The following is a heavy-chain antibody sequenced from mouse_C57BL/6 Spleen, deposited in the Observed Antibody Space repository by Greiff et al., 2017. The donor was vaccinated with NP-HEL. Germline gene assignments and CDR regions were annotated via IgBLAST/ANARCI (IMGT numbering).Heavy chain of an antibody. CDR2: IYPGSGNT. V-gene: IGHV1-76*01. CDR3: ARWDSSGYGAMDY. J-gene: IGHJ4*01. CDR1: GYTFTDYY. Sequence: VKLMESGAELVRPGASVKLSCKASGYTFTDYYINWVKQSPGQGLEWIARIYPGSGNTYYNEKFKGKATLTAEKSSSTAYMQLSSLTSEDSAVYFCARWDSSGYGAMDYWGQGTSVTVSS. D-gene: IGHD3-2*02.